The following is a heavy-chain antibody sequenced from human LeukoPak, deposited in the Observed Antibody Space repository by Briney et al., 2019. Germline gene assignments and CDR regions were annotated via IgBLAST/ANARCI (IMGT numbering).Heavy chain of an antibody. V-gene: IGHV4-61*02. CDR1: GGSISSGSYY. CDR2: IYTSGST. CDR3: ARGLFGDNWFDP. D-gene: IGHD3-10*01. Sequence: PSQTLSLTCTVSGGSISSGSYYWSWIRQPAGKGLEWIGRIYTSGSTSYNPSLKSRVTISVDTSKNQFSLKLSSVTAADTAVYYCARGLFGDNWFDPWGQGTLVTVSS. J-gene: IGHJ5*02.